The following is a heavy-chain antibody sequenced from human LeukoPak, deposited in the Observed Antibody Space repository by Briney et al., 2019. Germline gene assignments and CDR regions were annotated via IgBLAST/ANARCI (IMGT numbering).Heavy chain of an antibody. J-gene: IGHJ6*03. CDR3: AKAYCGGDCYSNMDV. Sequence: GGSLRLSCAASGFTFRNFGMNWVRQAPGKGLEWVSSISSSGRYIYYADSVKGRFTISRDNAKNSLYLEMNSLRAEDTAVYYCAKAYCGGDCYSNMDVWGKGTTVTVSS. CDR2: ISSSGRYI. V-gene: IGHV3-21*01. D-gene: IGHD2-21*02. CDR1: GFTFRNFG.